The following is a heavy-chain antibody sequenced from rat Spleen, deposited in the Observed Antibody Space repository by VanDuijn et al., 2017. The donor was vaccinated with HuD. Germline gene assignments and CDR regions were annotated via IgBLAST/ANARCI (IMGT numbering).Heavy chain of an antibody. D-gene: IGHD1-6*01. CDR3: ARHGVYYGYYFDY. CDR1: GFTFKNYG. Sequence: EVQLVESGGGLVQPGRSLKLSCAASGFTFKNYGMAWVRQAPAKGLEWVAAISYDGITTYYRDSVRGRFTISRDNAKSTLYLQMDSLRSEDTATYYCARHGVYYGYYFDYWGQGVMVTVSS. J-gene: IGHJ2*01. CDR2: ISYDGITT. V-gene: IGHV5-29*01.